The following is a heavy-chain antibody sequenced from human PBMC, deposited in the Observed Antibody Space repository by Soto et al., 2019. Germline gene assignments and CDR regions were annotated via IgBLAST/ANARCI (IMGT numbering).Heavy chain of an antibody. CDR1: GLTFSRHA. CDR2: ISESSSNT. V-gene: IGHV3-23*01. J-gene: IGHJ5*01. CDR3: AKKPNGFDS. Sequence: EVQLLESGGGLVQPGGSLRLSCAASGLTFSRHAMAWVRQAPGKGLEWLSSISESSSNTYYADSVKGRFTISKDNSKSMLYLQMNSLRDEDTAVYYCAKKPNGFDSWGQGTLVTVSS.